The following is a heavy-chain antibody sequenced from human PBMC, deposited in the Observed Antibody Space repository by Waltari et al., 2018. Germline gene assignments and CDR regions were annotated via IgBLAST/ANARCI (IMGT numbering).Heavy chain of an antibody. CDR1: GGTFSSYA. Sequence: QVQLVQSGAEVKKPGSSVKVSCKASGGTFSSYAISWVRQAPGQGLEWMGGIIPIFGTANYAQKFQGRVTITTDESTSTAYMELSSLRSEDTAVYYCARAGVPAAIGYYYYGMDVWGQGTTVTVSS. V-gene: IGHV1-69*05. CDR3: ARAGVPAAIGYYYYGMDV. D-gene: IGHD2-2*02. J-gene: IGHJ6*02. CDR2: IIPIFGTA.